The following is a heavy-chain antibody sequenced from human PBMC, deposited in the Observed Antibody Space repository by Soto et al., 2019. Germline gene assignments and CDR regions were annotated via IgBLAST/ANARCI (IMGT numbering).Heavy chain of an antibody. CDR3: ANPVP. V-gene: IGHV3-23*01. J-gene: IGHJ5*02. CDR1: GFAFSDYT. CDR2: ISGSGGST. Sequence: GGSLRLSCSASGFAFSDYTMGWVRLTPGKGLEWVSAISGSGGSTYYADSVRGRFTISRDNSKNTLYLQMNSLSAEDPAVYYCANPVPWGQGTLVTVSS.